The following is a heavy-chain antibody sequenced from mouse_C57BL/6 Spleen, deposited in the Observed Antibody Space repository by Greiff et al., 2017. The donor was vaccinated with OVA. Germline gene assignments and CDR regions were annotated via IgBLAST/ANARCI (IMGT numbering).Heavy chain of an antibody. CDR1: GYTFTSYG. CDR2: IYPRSGNT. J-gene: IGHJ4*01. Sequence: QVQLQQSGAELARPGASVKLSCKASGYTFTSYGISWVKQRTGQGLEWIGEIYPRSGNTSYNEKFKGKATLTADKSSSTAYMELRSLTSEDSAVYFCARRPDYDYDDLYYAMDYWGQGTSVTVSS. V-gene: IGHV1-81*01. CDR3: ARRPDYDYDDLYYAMDY. D-gene: IGHD2-4*01.